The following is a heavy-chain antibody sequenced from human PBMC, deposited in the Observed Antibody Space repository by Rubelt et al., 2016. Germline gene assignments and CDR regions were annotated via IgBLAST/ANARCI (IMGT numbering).Heavy chain of an antibody. CDR3: ARGHDYKSSWFDP. CDR1: GGSISSYY. V-gene: IGHV4-59*07. J-gene: IGHJ5*02. D-gene: IGHD4-11*01. CDR2: IYYSGST. Sequence: GPGLVRDRVSEGLTCTVSGGSISSYYWSWIRQPPGKGLEWIGSIYYSGSTYYNPSLRSRVTISVDTSKNQFSLKLNSVTAADTAVYYCARGHDYKSSWFDPWGQGTLVTVSS.